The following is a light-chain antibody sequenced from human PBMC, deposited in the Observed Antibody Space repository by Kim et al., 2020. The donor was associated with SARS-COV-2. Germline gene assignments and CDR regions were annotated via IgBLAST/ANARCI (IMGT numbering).Light chain of an antibody. CDR1: QNINANH. V-gene: IGKV3-20*01. J-gene: IGKJ2*03. CDR3: QQYGSSPRS. Sequence: PGERATLSCRASQNINANHLAWYQQRPGQAPRLLIYGASSRGTGVPDRFSGSGSGTDFTLSISRLEPEDFAVYYCQQYGSSPRSFGQGTKLE. CDR2: GAS.